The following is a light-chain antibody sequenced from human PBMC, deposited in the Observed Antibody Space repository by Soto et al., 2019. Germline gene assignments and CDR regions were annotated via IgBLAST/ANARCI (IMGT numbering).Light chain of an antibody. CDR1: QDITNY. CDR2: DAS. CDR3: QQFDSVPCT. Sequence: IQMTQSPCSLSASVGDRVTITCQASQDITNYLIWYQQKPWKAPKLLIYDASSLGTGVSSRFSGSGSGTHFTLTISSLQPEDIATYYCQQFDSVPCTFGQGTKLEIK. J-gene: IGKJ2*02. V-gene: IGKV1-33*01.